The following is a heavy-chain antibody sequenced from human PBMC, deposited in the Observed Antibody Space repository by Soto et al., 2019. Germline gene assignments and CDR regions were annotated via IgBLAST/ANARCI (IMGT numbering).Heavy chain of an antibody. Sequence: EVQLVQSGAEVKKPGESLKISCKGSGYSFTSYWIGWVRQMPGKGLEWMGIIYPGDSDTRYSPSFQGQVTISADKSISTAYLQWSSLKASDTAMYYCARLRYCSSTSCLRYFDYWGQGTLVTVSS. CDR3: ARLRYCSSTSCLRYFDY. D-gene: IGHD2-2*01. J-gene: IGHJ4*02. CDR2: IYPGDSDT. V-gene: IGHV5-51*03. CDR1: GYSFTSYW.